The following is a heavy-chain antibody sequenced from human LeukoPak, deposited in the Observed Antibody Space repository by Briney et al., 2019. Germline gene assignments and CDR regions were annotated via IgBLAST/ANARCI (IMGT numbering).Heavy chain of an antibody. CDR1: GFTFSSYA. CDR2: VSGTGLTT. J-gene: IGHJ4*02. V-gene: IGHV3-23*01. CDR3: AKELMGFDY. Sequence: PGGSLRLSCAASGFTFSSYAMSWVRQAPGKGLEWVSAVSGTGLTTYYADSVKGRFIVSRDNSKNTVYLQMNSLGGEDAAVYYCAKELMGFDYWGQGTLVTVSS. D-gene: IGHD2-8*01.